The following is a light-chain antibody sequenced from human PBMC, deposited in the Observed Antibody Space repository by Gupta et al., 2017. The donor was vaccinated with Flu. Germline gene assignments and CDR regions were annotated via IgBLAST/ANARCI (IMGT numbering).Light chain of an antibody. J-gene: IGLJ2*01. CDR1: NVREKV. CDR2: DDS. V-gene: IGLV3-21*03. CDR3: QMWYTDTDHKV. Sequence: GKTASMSREGDNVREKVVTECKPQAGLAPALVVHDDSDRPSGIPERLSGSNSGPTATLTSGRVEAVDEAGYYCQMWYTDTDHKVFGGGTKLTVL.